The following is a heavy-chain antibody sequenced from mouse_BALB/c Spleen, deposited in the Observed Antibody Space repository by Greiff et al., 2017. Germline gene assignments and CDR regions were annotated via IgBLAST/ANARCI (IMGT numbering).Heavy chain of an antibody. CDR1: GFTFSSYA. V-gene: IGHV5-9-4*01. J-gene: IGHJ4*01. CDR2: ISSGGSYT. CDR3: ARDGYYGSTLYAMDY. Sequence: EVKVVESGGGLVKPGGSLKLSCAASGFTFSSYAMSWVRQSPEKRLEWVAEISSGGSYTYYPDTVTGRFTISRDNAKNTLYLEMSSLRSEDTAMYYCARDGYYGSTLYAMDYWGQGTSVTVSS. D-gene: IGHD1-1*01.